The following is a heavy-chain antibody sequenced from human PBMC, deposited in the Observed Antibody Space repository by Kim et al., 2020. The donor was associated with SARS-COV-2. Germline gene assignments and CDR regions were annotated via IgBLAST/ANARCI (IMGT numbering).Heavy chain of an antibody. CDR1: GFTVSSNY. D-gene: IGHD3-10*01. CDR2: IYSGGST. Sequence: GGSLRLSCAASGFTVSSNYMSWVRQAPGKGLEWVSVIYSGGSTYYADSVKGRFTISRDNSKNTLYLQMNSLRAEDTAVYYCARSPWELNGGKLYWYFDLWGRGTLVTVSS. CDR3: ARSPWELNGGKLYWYFDL. V-gene: IGHV3-53*01. J-gene: IGHJ2*01.